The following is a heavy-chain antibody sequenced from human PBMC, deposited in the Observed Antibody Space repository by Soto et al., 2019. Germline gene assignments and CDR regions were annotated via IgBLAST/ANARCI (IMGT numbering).Heavy chain of an antibody. V-gene: IGHV3-23*01. CDR1: GVTFSNYP. Sequence: GGSLRLSCATSGVTFSNYPMNWVRQAPGKGLEWVSGISAGGDRTYYADSVKGRFTIFRDNSKNSVSLRMNSLRVEDKAVYYCARRVWGQGTLVTVSS. J-gene: IGHJ4*02. CDR2: ISAGGDRT. CDR3: ARRV.